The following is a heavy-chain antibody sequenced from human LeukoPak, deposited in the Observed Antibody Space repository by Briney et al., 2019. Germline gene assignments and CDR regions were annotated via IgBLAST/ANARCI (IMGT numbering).Heavy chain of an antibody. CDR1: GYTFTSYY. D-gene: IGHD1-26*01. V-gene: IGHV1-46*01. J-gene: IGHJ4*02. CDR3: AGSWGLVGARDYFDY. CDR2: INPSGGST. Sequence: ASVKVSCKASGYTFTSYYMHWVRQAPGQGLEWMGIINPSGGSTSYAQKFQGRVTMTRDMSTSTVYMELSSLRSEDTAVYYCAGSWGLVGARDYFDYWGQGTLVTVSS.